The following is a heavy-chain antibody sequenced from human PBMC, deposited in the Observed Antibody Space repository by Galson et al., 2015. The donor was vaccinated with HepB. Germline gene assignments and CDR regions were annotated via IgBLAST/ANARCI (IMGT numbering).Heavy chain of an antibody. Sequence: SVKVSCQASGYTFTTYGISWVRQAPGQGLEWMGWISGYNGNTYTAQNFQGSVTMTTDTATSTAYMELRILRSDDTAVYYCARERGTVIPGILRWFDPWGQGTLVTVSS. V-gene: IGHV1-18*01. J-gene: IGHJ5*02. CDR1: GYTFTTYG. D-gene: IGHD4-11*01. CDR2: ISGYNGNT. CDR3: ARERGTVIPGILRWFDP.